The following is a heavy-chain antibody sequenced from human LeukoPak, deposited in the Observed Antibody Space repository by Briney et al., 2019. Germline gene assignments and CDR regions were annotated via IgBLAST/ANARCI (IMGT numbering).Heavy chain of an antibody. CDR3: AKEYTPSSPLGELDS. CDR1: GFNLNSYA. D-gene: IGHD6-6*01. V-gene: IGHV3-30*02. J-gene: IGHJ4*02. CDR2: IRHDEANS. Sequence: PAGGPLRLSCAVSGFNLNSYAMHWVRQAPGKGLEWVAVIRHDEANSFYADSVQGRFTISRDTSKKLLYLQMNSLRVEDTAVYYCAKEYTPSSPLGELDSWGQGTLVTVSS.